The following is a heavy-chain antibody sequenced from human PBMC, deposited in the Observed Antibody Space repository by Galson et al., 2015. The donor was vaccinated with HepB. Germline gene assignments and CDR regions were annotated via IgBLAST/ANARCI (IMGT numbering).Heavy chain of an antibody. V-gene: IGHV1-46*01. CDR2: INPSGGST. D-gene: IGHD2-15*01. Sequence: SVKVSCKASGYTFTSYYMHWVRQAPGQGLEWMGIINPSGGSTSYAQKFQGRVTMTRDTSTSTVYMELSSLRSEDTAVYYCAREGSARNQAAGAWFDPWGQGTLVTVSS. CDR3: AREGSARNQAAGAWFDP. CDR1: GYTFTSYY. J-gene: IGHJ5*02.